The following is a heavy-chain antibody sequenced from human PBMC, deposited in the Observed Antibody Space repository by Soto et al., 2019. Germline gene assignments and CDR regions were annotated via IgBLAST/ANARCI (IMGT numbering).Heavy chain of an antibody. CDR1: GGSISMRDW. D-gene: IGHD2-2*01. V-gene: IGHV4-4*02. CDR3: AREGANCSGNSCSTYFDP. J-gene: IGHJ5*02. Sequence: QVQLQESGPRLVKPSGTLSLTCAVSGGSISMRDWWSWVRQPPGKGLEWIGEIFHSGSTNYNPSLKSRVTISVDKSKNQFSLNLNSLTAADTAVYFCAREGANCSGNSCSTYFDPWGQGILVTVSS. CDR2: IFHSGST.